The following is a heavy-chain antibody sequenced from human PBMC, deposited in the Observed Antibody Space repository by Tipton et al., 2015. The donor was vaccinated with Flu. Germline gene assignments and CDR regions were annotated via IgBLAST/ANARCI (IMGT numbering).Heavy chain of an antibody. CDR3: ARLSYYDVDLKNFYFDH. D-gene: IGHD3-10*02. V-gene: IGHV4-39*01. CDR1: SGSIRSTNYF. CDR2: IYPSGTT. J-gene: IGHJ4*02. Sequence: TLSLTCTVSSGSIRSTNYFCAWIRQPPGKRLELIGSIYPSGTTYYNPSLKSRVTISVDPSKSQFSLKLRSVTAADTAVYYCARLSYYDVDLKNFYFDHWGQGALVTVSS.